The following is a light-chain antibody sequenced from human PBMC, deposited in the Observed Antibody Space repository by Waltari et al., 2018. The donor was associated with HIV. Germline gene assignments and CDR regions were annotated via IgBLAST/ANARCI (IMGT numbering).Light chain of an antibody. CDR2: QDN. V-gene: IGLV3-1*01. Sequence: SSELTQPPSMSVSPGQTVTITCSGVKLADKYACWYQQRPGQSPLLVTYQDNQRPSGIPERFSGSNSGNTATLTISGTQAMDEADYYCQTWDSNTGVFGGGTKLTVL. CDR1: KLADKY. CDR3: QTWDSNTGV. J-gene: IGLJ3*02.